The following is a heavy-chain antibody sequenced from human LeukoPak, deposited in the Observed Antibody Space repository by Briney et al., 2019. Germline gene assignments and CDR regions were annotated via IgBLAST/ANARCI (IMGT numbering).Heavy chain of an antibody. CDR2: IKQDGSEK. CDR1: GFTFSSYW. Sequence: GGSLRLSCAASGFTFSSYWMSWVRQAPGKGLEWVANIKQDGSEKYYVDSVKGRFTISRDNAKNSLYLQMNSLRAEDTAVYYCARDLGFFLALDAFDIWGRGTMVTVSS. V-gene: IGHV3-7*03. CDR3: ARDLGFFLALDAFDI. D-gene: IGHD3-3*01. J-gene: IGHJ3*02.